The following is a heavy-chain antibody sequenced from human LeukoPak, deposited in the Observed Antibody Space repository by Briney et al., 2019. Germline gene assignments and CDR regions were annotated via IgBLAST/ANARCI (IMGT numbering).Heavy chain of an antibody. D-gene: IGHD3-16*02. J-gene: IGHJ5*02. CDR3: TKDVADYVWGDYRHFDI. CDR1: GFSFDDYA. CDR2: ITWNSDFT. V-gene: IGHV3-9*01. Sequence: GGSLRLPCAASGFSFDDYAMHWVRQSPRKGLEWVAGITWNSDFTALADSVKGRFSISRDNANNSVFLHMNSLTADDTAVYYCTKDVADYVWGDYRHFDIWGQGTLVTVSA.